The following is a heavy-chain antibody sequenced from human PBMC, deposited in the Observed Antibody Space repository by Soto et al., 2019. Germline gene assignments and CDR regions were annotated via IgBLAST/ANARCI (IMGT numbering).Heavy chain of an antibody. J-gene: IGHJ4*02. V-gene: IGHV1-2*04. Sequence: ASVKVSCKASGYTFTGYYMHWVRQAPGQGLEWMGWINPNSGGTNYAQKFQGWVTMTRDTSISTAYMELSRQRSDDTAVYYCAAAVIGMADYLDYRGQGTLVTVS. D-gene: IGHD6-13*01. CDR2: INPNSGGT. CDR3: AAAVIGMADYLDY. CDR1: GYTFTGYY.